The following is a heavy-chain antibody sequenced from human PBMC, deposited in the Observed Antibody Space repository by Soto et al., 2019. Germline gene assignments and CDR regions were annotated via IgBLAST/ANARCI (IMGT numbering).Heavy chain of an antibody. CDR2: IYSGGST. J-gene: IGHJ4*02. CDR1: GFTVSSNY. V-gene: IGHV3-66*01. CDR3: ARGYNWNAAPFYFDY. Sequence: PGGSLRLSCAASGFTVSSNYMSWVRQAPGKGLEWVSVIYSGGSTYYADSVKGRFTISRDNSKNTLYLQMNSLRAEDTAVYYCARGYNWNAAPFYFDYWGQGTLVTVSS. D-gene: IGHD1-20*01.